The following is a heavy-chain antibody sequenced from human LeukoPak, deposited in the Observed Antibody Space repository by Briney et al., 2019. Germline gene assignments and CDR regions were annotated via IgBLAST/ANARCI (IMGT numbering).Heavy chain of an antibody. D-gene: IGHD2-15*01. CDR2: ISWNSGTI. V-gene: IGHV3-9*01. J-gene: IGHJ3*02. Sequence: GESLRLSCAASGFTFDDYVMNWVRQAPGKGLEWVSGISWNSGTIGYADSVKGRFTISRDNAKNSLYLQMNSLRAEDTALYYCVKGAAYHLGDAFDIWGQGTMVTVSS. CDR3: VKGAAYHLGDAFDI. CDR1: GFTFDDYV.